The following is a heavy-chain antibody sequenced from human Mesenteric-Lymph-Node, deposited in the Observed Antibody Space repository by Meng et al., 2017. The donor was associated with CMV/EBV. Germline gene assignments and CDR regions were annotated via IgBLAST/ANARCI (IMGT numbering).Heavy chain of an antibody. J-gene: IGHJ5*02. CDR2: ISGSGAST. CDR3: AKDINYDFWSGSWFDP. V-gene: IGHV3-23*01. CDR1: GFTFGSYA. Sequence: SGFTFGSYAMTWVRQAPGTGLDWVPAISGSGASTYYADSVKGRFTISRDNSKNTLYLQMNSLRADDTAVYYCAKDINYDFWSGSWFDPWGQGTLVTVSS. D-gene: IGHD3-3*01.